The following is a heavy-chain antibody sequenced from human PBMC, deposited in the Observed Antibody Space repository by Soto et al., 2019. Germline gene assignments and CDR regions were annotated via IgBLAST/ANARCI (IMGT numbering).Heavy chain of an antibody. D-gene: IGHD3-3*01. CDR1: GYTSTSYY. Sequence: GASVKVSCKASGYTSTSYYMHWVRQAPGQGLEWMGIINPSGGSTSYAQKFQGRVTMTRDTSTSTVYMELSSLRSEDTAVYYCARAGQHYDFWSGYPIPYGMDVWGQGTTVTVSS. CDR2: INPSGGST. V-gene: IGHV1-46*01. J-gene: IGHJ6*02. CDR3: ARAGQHYDFWSGYPIPYGMDV.